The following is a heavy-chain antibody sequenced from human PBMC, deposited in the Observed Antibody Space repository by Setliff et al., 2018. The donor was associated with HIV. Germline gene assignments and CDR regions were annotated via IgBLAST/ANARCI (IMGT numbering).Heavy chain of an antibody. Sequence: PSETLSLTCTVSGGSISSGSYYWSWIRQPAGKGLEWIGHIYTSGSTNYNPSLKSRVTISEGTSKHQFSLKLTSVTAADTAVYYCARSPRLRGGHNWFDPWGQGTLVTVSS. V-gene: IGHV4-61*09. CDR1: GGSISSGSYY. J-gene: IGHJ5*02. D-gene: IGHD4-17*01. CDR2: IYTSGST. CDR3: ARSPRLRGGHNWFDP.